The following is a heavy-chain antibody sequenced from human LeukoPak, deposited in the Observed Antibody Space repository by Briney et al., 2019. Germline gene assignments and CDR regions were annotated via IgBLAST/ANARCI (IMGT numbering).Heavy chain of an antibody. CDR3: AREWTTWGAFDI. Sequence: KASETLSLTCTVSGGSISNRTYYWGWIRQPPGKGLEWIGSIYYTGSTFYNPSLKSRVTISVDTSKNQFSMKLSSVTAADAAVYFCAREWTTWGAFDIWGQGTMVTVSS. D-gene: IGHD2/OR15-2a*01. V-gene: IGHV4-39*07. CDR1: GGSISNRTYY. CDR2: IYYTGST. J-gene: IGHJ3*02.